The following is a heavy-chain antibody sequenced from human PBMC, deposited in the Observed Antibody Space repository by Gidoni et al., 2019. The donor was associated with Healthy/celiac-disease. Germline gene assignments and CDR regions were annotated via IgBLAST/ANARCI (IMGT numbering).Heavy chain of an antibody. CDR3: ARADYGGNSEYYFDY. D-gene: IGHD2-21*02. CDR2: IYYSGST. Sequence: QVQLQESGPGLVKPSETLSLTCTVSGGSISSYYWSWIRQPPGKGLEWIGYIYYSGSTNYNPSLKSRVTISVDTSKNQFSLKLSSVTAADTAVYYCARADYGGNSEYYFDYWGQGTLVTVSS. J-gene: IGHJ4*02. V-gene: IGHV4-59*08. CDR1: GGSISSYY.